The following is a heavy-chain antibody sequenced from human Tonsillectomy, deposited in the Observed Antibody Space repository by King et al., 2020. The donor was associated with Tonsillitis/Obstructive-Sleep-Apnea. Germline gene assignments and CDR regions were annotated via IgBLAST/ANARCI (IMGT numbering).Heavy chain of an antibody. CDR3: ARARASSPVTVGDCFDR. Sequence: VQLQQSGPGLVKPSQTLSLTCAISGDSVSSNSAAWNWIRQSPSRGLEWLGRTYYRSKWYNDYEVSVKSRITINPDTSKNHFSLQLNSVTPEDTAVYYCARARASSPVTVGDCFDRWGQGTLVTVSS. CDR2: TYYRSKWYN. J-gene: IGHJ5*02. D-gene: IGHD4-11*01. V-gene: IGHV6-1*01. CDR1: GDSVSSNSAA.